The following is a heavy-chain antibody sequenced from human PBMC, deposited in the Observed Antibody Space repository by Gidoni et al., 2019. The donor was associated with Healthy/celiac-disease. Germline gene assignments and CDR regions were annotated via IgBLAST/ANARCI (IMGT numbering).Heavy chain of an antibody. V-gene: IGHV3-74*01. CDR3: ARGYCSSTSCYYLYYYYGMDV. CDR1: GFTFSSYW. CDR2: LNSDGSST. D-gene: IGHD2-2*01. Sequence: EVQLVESGGGLVQPGGSLRRSCAASGFTFSSYWMHWVRQAPGKGLVWVSRLNSDGSSTSYADSVKGRFTISRDNAKNTLYLQMNSLRAEDTAVYYCARGYCSSTSCYYLYYYYGMDVWGQGTTVTVSS. J-gene: IGHJ6*02.